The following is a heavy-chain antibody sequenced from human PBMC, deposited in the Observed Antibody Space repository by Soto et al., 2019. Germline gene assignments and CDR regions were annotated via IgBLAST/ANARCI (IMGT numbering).Heavy chain of an antibody. Sequence: GASVKVSCKASGYTFTSYAMHWVRQAPGQRLEWMGWINAGNGNTKYSQKFQGRVTITRDTSASTAYMELSSLRSEDTAVYYCARDLHQAQPTKPYYYGSGSYYSFDPWGQGTMVTVSS. D-gene: IGHD3-10*01. J-gene: IGHJ5*01. CDR3: ARDLHQAQPTKPYYYGSGSYYSFDP. V-gene: IGHV1-3*01. CDR1: GYTFTSYA. CDR2: INAGNGNT.